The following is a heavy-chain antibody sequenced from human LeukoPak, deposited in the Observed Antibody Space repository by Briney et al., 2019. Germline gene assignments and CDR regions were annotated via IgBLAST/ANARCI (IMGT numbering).Heavy chain of an antibody. CDR1: GFTFSNYW. Sequence: GGSLRLFYAASGFTFSNYWMHWVRQAPGKGLVWVSRIKGDGSHTIYADSVKGRFTISRDNAKNTLYLQMRSLRAEDTAVYYCVRDWDHFDFDSWGQGTLVTVSS. CDR3: VRDWDHFDFDS. D-gene: IGHD3-9*01. V-gene: IGHV3-74*01. J-gene: IGHJ5*01. CDR2: IKGDGSHT.